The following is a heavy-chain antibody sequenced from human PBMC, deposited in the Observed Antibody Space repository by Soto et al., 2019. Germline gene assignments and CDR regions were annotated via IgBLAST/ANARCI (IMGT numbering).Heavy chain of an antibody. CDR2: ISAYNGNT. CDR3: WRERCRDGYILLVDY. V-gene: IGHV1-18*01. D-gene: IGHD5-12*01. J-gene: IGHJ4*02. Sequence: WIREEGEQGLEWMGWISAYNGNTNYAQKLQGRVTMTTDTSTSTAYMELRSLRSDDTAVYYCWRERCRDGYILLVDYCGQGTLVTVSS.